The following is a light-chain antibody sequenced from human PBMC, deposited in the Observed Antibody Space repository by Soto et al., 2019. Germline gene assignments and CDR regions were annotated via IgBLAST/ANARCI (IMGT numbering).Light chain of an antibody. Sequence: ALTQPASVSGSPGQSITISCTGTISDFVVYNYVSWYQQHPGKAPKLMIYGVSNRPSGVSNRFSGSKSGNTASLTISGLQADDEADYYCSSHTISSSLQVFGTGTKVTVL. CDR2: GVS. CDR3: SSHTISSSLQV. CDR1: ISDFVVYNY. J-gene: IGLJ1*01. V-gene: IGLV2-14*01.